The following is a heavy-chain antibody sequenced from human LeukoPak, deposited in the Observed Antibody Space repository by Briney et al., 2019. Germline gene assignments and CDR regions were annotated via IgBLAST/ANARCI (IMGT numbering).Heavy chain of an antibody. J-gene: IGHJ5*02. CDR3: ARGGEIQLWLRGGYNWFDP. D-gene: IGHD5-18*01. CDR1: GGTFSSYA. V-gene: IGHV1-69*13. Sequence: SVKVSCKASGGTFSSYAISWVRQAPGQGLEWMGGIISIFGTANYAQKFQGRVTITADESTSTAYMELSSLRSEDTAVYYCARGGEIQLWLRGGYNWFDPWGQGTLVTVSS. CDR2: IISIFGTA.